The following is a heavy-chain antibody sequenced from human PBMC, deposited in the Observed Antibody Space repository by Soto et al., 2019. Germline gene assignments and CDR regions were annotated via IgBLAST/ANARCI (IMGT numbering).Heavy chain of an antibody. D-gene: IGHD3-9*01. CDR1: GYTFTSYG. V-gene: IGHV1-18*01. CDR2: ISAYNGNT. Sequence: ASVKVSCKASGYTFTSYGISWVRQAPGQGLEWMGWISAYNGNTNYAQKLQGRVTMTTDTSTSTAYMELRSLRSDDTAVYYCGKHVLRYFDCPRFNYWGKGTLVTVSS. J-gene: IGHJ4*02. CDR3: GKHVLRYFDCPRFNY.